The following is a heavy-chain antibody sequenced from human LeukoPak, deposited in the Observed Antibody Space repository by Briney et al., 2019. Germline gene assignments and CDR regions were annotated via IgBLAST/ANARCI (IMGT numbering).Heavy chain of an antibody. V-gene: IGHV3-53*01. Sequence: GGSLRLSCAASGFTVSSSYISWVRQAPGKGLEWVSVIYAGDSTYYADSVKGRFIISRDNSKNTVYLQMDSLRAEDTAVYYCARDGGGLSGYFDYWGQGTLVTVSS. D-gene: IGHD3-16*01. J-gene: IGHJ4*02. CDR1: GFTVSSSY. CDR2: IYAGDST. CDR3: ARDGGGLSGYFDY.